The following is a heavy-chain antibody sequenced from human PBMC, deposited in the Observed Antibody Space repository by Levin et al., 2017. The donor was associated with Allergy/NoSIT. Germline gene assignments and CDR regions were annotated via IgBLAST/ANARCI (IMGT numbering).Heavy chain of an antibody. CDR1: GGSISSYY. Sequence: PSETLSLTCTVSGGSISSYYWSWIRQSPGKRPEWIGYIHYTGYTNYSPSLKSRVTISLDTSKNQLSLKLTSVTAADTAVYSCARSAHVTVIPAAIFAFDPWGQGILVTVSS. V-gene: IGHV4-59*08. J-gene: IGHJ5*02. CDR3: ARSAHVTVIPAAIFAFDP. D-gene: IGHD2-2*01. CDR2: IHYTGYT.